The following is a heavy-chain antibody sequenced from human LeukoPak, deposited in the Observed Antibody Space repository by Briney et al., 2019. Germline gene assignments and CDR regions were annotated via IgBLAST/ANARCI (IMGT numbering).Heavy chain of an antibody. D-gene: IGHD6-19*01. CDR2: IYSSGST. CDR3: AREVYSSGWYTSNYFDY. CDR1: GGSISSYY. Sequence: SETLSLTCTVSGGSISSYYWSWIRQPAGKALEWIGRIYSSGSTNYNPSLKSRVTMSVDTSKNQFSLKLSSVTAADTAVYYCAREVYSSGWYTSNYFDYWGQGTLVTVSS. J-gene: IGHJ4*02. V-gene: IGHV4-4*07.